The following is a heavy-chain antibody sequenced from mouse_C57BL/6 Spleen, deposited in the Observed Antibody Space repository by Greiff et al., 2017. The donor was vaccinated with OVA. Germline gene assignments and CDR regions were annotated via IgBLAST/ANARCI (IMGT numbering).Heavy chain of an antibody. Sequence: VRLQQSGPELVKPGDSVKISCKASGYSFTGYFMNWVMQSHGKSLEWIGRINPYNGDTFYNQKFKGKATLTVDKSSSTAHMELRSLTSEDSAVYYCARDYYGSSSYYYAMDYWGQGTSVTVSS. V-gene: IGHV1-20*01. CDR1: GYSFTGYF. D-gene: IGHD1-1*01. CDR3: ARDYYGSSSYYYAMDY. J-gene: IGHJ4*01. CDR2: INPYNGDT.